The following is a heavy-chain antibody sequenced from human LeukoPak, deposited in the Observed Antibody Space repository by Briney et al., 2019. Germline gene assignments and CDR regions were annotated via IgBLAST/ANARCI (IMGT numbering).Heavy chain of an antibody. CDR3: ARQMITIFGVAHYVLDL. CDR1: GFTFSSYA. CDR2: ISGSGGST. J-gene: IGHJ3*01. Sequence: GGSQRLSCAASGFTFSSYAMSWFRQAPGKGLEWVSAISGSGGSTYYADSVKGRFTISRDDSKNTLYLQMNSLKSEDTAVYFCARQMITIFGVAHYVLDLWGQGTVVTVSS. V-gene: IGHV3-23*01. D-gene: IGHD3-3*01.